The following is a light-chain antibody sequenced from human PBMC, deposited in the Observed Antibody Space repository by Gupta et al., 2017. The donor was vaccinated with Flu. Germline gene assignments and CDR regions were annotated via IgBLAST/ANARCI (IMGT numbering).Light chain of an antibody. CDR1: QTVSRY. V-gene: IGKV3-11*01. Sequence: IVLTQSPATLSLSPGERATLSCRASQTVSRYLAWYQQRPGQAPRLLVYDVSNRATGVPARFSGSGSETDFTLTISSLEPEDFAVYYCQQRKIWPNSFGPGTKLEIK. J-gene: IGKJ2*03. CDR2: DVS. CDR3: QQRKIWPNS.